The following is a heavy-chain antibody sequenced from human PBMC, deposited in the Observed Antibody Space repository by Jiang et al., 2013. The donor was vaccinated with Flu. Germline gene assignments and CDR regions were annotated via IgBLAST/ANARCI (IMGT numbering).Heavy chain of an antibody. J-gene: IGHJ6*04. V-gene: IGHV3-48*03. CDR1: GFTFSSYE. Sequence: QLVESGGGLVQPGGSLRLSCVASGFTFSSYEFSWVRQAPGKGLELVSYIRYGADSIYYADSVKGRFTISRDNAKNSLFLQMSSLRVEDTAVYYCARGNVIYYYAMDVWGEGTTVTVSS. CDR3: ARGNVIYYYAMDV. CDR2: IRYGADSI.